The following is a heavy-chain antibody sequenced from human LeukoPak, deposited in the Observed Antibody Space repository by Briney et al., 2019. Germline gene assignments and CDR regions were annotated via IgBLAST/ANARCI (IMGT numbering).Heavy chain of an antibody. V-gene: IGHV3-23*01. CDR1: GFTFSTYA. CDR2: MTGSGGST. D-gene: IGHD3-22*01. CDR3: AKGPGLLGLVIFDY. Sequence: GGSLRLSCAASGFTFSTYAMSWVRQAPGKGLEWVATMTGSGGSTFYGDSVKGRFTIARDNSNNMLYLQMNSLRAEDTAVYYCAKGPGLLGLVIFDYGGREILVTVPS. J-gene: IGHJ4*02.